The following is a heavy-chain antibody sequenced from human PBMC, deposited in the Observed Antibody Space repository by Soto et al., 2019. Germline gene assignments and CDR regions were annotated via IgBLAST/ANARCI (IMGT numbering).Heavy chain of an antibody. CDR3: AKEDDYSNALDY. V-gene: IGHV3-23*01. CDR2: ISVSGGSI. D-gene: IGHD4-4*01. Sequence: GGSLRLSCAASGFTFNNYALSWVRQAPGRGLEWVSAISVSGGSIYYADSVKGRFTISRDNSKNTLYLQMNSLRAEDTAAYYCAKEDDYSNALDYWGQGTLVTVSS. CDR1: GFTFNNYA. J-gene: IGHJ4*02.